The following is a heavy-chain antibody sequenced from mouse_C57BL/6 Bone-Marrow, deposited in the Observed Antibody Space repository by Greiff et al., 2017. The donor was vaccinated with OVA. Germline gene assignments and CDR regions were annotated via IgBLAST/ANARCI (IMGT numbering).Heavy chain of an antibody. CDR2: INPGSGGT. J-gene: IGHJ3*01. Sequence: QVQLKESGAELVRPGTSVKVSCKASGYAFTNYLIEWVKQRPGQGLEWIGVINPGSGGTNYNEKFKGKATLTADKSSSTAYMQLSSLTSEDSAVYFCARWRWYPFAYWGQVTLVTVSA. D-gene: IGHD2-1*01. CDR1: GYAFTNYL. CDR3: ARWRWYPFAY. V-gene: IGHV1-54*01.